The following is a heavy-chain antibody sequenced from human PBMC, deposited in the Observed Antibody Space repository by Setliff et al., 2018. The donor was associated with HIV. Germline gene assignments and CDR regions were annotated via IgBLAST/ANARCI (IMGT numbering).Heavy chain of an antibody. Sequence: NPSETLSLTCTVSGGSINNYFWSWIRQAPGKGLEWLGYIYISGTTNYNPSLKGRVTMFLDTSKNQFSLKLTSVTAADTAVYYCARRSIVGSTRGYYYYALDVWGQGTTVTVSS. CDR3: ARRSIVGSTRGYYYYALDV. V-gene: IGHV4-4*08. CDR1: GGSINNYF. J-gene: IGHJ6*02. CDR2: IYISGTT. D-gene: IGHD1-26*01.